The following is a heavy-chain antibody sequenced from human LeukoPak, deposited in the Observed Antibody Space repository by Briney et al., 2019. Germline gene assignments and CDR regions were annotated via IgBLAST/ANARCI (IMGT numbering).Heavy chain of an antibody. V-gene: IGHV4-4*07. Sequence: SETLSLTCTVSGGSISSYYWSWIRQPAGKGLEWIGRIYTSGSTNYNPSLKSRVTMSVDTSKNQFSLKLSSVTAADTAVYYCARGVADYGDYNCWFDPWGQGTLVTVSS. CDR1: GGSISSYY. J-gene: IGHJ5*02. D-gene: IGHD4-17*01. CDR2: IYTSGST. CDR3: ARGVADYGDYNCWFDP.